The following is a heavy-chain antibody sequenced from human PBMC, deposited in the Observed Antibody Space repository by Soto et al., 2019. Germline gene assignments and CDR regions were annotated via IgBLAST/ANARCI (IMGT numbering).Heavy chain of an antibody. Sequence: QVQLQESGLGLVKPSETLSLICTVSGGSVRSDSYYWSWMRQPPGRELEWLGYIHDRCRPDDNPYVKSRVPMTVDPSKNQFSLKLNSVTAADTAVYYCAADAYSYFDSWGQGVLVTVSS. CDR2: IHDRCRP. CDR1: GGSVRSDSYY. CDR3: AADAYSYFDS. V-gene: IGHV4-61*01. D-gene: IGHD5-18*01. J-gene: IGHJ4*02.